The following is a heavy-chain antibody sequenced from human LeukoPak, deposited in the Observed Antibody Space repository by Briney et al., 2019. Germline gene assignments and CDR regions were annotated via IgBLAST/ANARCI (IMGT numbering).Heavy chain of an antibody. CDR1: GFTFSSYA. Sequence: QAGGSLRLSCAASGFTFSSYAMSWVRQAPGKGLEWVSAISGSGGSTYYADSVKGRFTISRDNSKNTLYLQMNSLRAEDTAVYYCAKGDYYDSSGYSLLLYYFDYWGQGTLVTVSS. CDR2: ISGSGGST. J-gene: IGHJ4*02. V-gene: IGHV3-23*01. D-gene: IGHD3-22*01. CDR3: AKGDYYDSSGYSLLLYYFDY.